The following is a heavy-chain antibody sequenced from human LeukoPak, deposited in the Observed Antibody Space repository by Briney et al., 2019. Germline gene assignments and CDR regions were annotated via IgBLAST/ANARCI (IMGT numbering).Heavy chain of an antibody. CDR1: GFNFTNAW. CDR2: IKGKPDGATI. V-gene: IGHV3-15*01. Sequence: GGTLRLSCAAAGFNFTNAWMSWVRQAPGKGLEWVGRIKGKPDGATIAYAAPVKGRFTISRDDSRSSLYLQMNSLKTEDTAVYYCTTPTDLAYWGQGALVTVSS. J-gene: IGHJ4*02. CDR3: TTPTDLAY.